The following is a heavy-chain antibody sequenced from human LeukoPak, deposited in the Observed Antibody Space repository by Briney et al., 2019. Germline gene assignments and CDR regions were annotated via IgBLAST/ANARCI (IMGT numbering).Heavy chain of an antibody. CDR3: ARAHSGYDYNWFDP. CDR2: IYYSGST. V-gene: IGHV4-59*01. Sequence: SETLSLTCTVSGGSINSYYWSWIRQPPGKGLEWIGYIYYSGSTNYNPSLKSRVTISVDTSKNQFSLKLSSVTAADTAVYYCARAHSGYDYNWFDPWGQGTLVTVSS. D-gene: IGHD5-12*01. CDR1: GGSINSYY. J-gene: IGHJ5*02.